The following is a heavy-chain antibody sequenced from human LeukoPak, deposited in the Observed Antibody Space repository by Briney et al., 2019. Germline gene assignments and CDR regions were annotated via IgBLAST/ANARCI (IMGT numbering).Heavy chain of an antibody. V-gene: IGHV1-69*13. Sequence: SVKVSCKASGGTFSSYAISWVRQAPGQGLEWMGGIIPIFGTANYAQKFQGRVTITADESTSTAYMELSSLRAEDTAVYYCARLVGATRHFDYWGQGTLVTVSS. CDR1: GGTFSSYA. CDR3: ARLVGATRHFDY. D-gene: IGHD1-26*01. J-gene: IGHJ4*02. CDR2: IIPIFGTA.